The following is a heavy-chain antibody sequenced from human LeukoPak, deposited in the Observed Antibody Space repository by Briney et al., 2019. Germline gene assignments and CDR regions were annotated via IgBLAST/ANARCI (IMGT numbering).Heavy chain of an antibody. D-gene: IGHD3-22*01. V-gene: IGHV1-69*02. CDR1: GGTFSSYT. Sequence: SVKVSCKASGGTFSSYTISWVRQAPGQGLEWMGRIIPILGIANYAQKFQGRVTITADKSTSTAYMELSSLRSEDTAVYYCASASYYYDSSGYSYYWGQGTLVTVSS. CDR3: ASASYYYDSSGYSYY. J-gene: IGHJ4*02. CDR2: IIPILGIA.